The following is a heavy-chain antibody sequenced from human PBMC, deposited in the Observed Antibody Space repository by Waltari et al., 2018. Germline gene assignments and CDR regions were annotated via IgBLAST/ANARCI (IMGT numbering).Heavy chain of an antibody. CDR2: IFGDGNGA. J-gene: IGHJ4*02. D-gene: IGHD6-19*01. V-gene: IGHV3-23*01. CDR1: GFIFSKYA. CDR3: TREGSGAGPTQFDY. Sequence: EVQLLESGGGIVQAGGSLRLSCAASGFIFSKYAMSWVRQAPGKCLKWVAAIFGDGNGAFYSGAVKGRFTISRANSKNSVYLELNNLRSEDTAMYYCTREGSGAGPTQFDYWGQGGLVTVSS.